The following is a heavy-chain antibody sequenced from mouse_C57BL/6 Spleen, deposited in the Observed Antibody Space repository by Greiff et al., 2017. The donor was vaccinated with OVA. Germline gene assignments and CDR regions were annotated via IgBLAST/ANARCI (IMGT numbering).Heavy chain of an antibody. Sequence: EVMLVESGGGLVKPGGSLKLSCAASGFTFSSYAMSWVRQTPEKRLEWVATISDGGSYTYYPDNVKGRFTISRDNAKNNLYLQMSHLKSEDTAMYYCAREKVYGSSYDYYAMDYWGQGTSVTVSS. V-gene: IGHV5-4*01. D-gene: IGHD1-1*01. CDR1: GFTFSSYA. J-gene: IGHJ4*01. CDR3: AREKVYGSSYDYYAMDY. CDR2: ISDGGSYT.